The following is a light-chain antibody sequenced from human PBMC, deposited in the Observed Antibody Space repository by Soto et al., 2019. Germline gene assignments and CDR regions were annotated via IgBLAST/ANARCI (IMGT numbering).Light chain of an antibody. CDR3: QQYDTSSTT. V-gene: IGKV3-20*01. Sequence: EIVLTQSPGTLSLSPGERATLSCRASQSVSSSYLAWYQQKPGQAPRLLIYGASSRATGIPDRFGGSGSGTDFTLTISRLEPEDFAVYYCQQYDTSSTTFGQGTKLETK. CDR1: QSVSSSY. CDR2: GAS. J-gene: IGKJ2*01.